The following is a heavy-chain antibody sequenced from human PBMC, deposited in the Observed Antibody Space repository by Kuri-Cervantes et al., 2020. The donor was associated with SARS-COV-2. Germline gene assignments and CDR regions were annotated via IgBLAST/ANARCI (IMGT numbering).Heavy chain of an antibody. Sequence: GGSLRLSCAASGFTFSSYAMHWVRQAPGKGLEWVAVIPYDGSNKYYADSVKGRFTISRDNSKNTLYLQMNSLRAEDTAVYYCAKAYDPYGMDVWGQGTTVTVSS. CDR1: GFTFSSYA. D-gene: IGHD5-12*01. J-gene: IGHJ6*02. CDR3: AKAYDPYGMDV. CDR2: IPYDGSNK. V-gene: IGHV3-30-3*01.